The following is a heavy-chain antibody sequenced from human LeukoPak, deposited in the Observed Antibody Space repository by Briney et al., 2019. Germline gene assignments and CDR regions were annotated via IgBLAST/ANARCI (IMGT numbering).Heavy chain of an antibody. CDR1: GGSISTYY. CDR3: ARSRGRKVTPIAY. J-gene: IGHJ4*02. D-gene: IGHD3-10*01. V-gene: IGHV4-4*09. Sequence: SETLSLTCTVSGGSISTYYWSWIRQPPGKGLEWIGYIYTSGSTDYYPSLKTRLTISLDTSNNPFSLNLNSVTAADTAVYYCARSRGRKVTPIAYGGEGFLVTLSP. CDR2: IYTSGST.